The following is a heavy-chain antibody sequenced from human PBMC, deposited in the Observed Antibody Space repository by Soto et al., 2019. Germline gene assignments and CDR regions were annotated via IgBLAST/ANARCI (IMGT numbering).Heavy chain of an antibody. D-gene: IGHD4-4*01. CDR2: IIPIFGTA. J-gene: IGHJ6*02. CDR1: GGTFSSYA. Sequence: QVQLVQSGAEVKKPGSSVKVSCKASGGTFSSYAISWVRQAPGQGLEWMGGIIPIFGTANYAQKFQGRVTSTADESTSPANVELSSLRPEDTAVYYCARVTTHYCCYGMDVWGQGTTVTVSS. CDR3: ARVTTHYCCYGMDV. V-gene: IGHV1-69*13.